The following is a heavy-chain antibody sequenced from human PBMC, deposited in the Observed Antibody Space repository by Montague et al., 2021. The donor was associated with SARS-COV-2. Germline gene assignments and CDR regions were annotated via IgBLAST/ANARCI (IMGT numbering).Heavy chain of an antibody. CDR3: AASLGSITIFGVVTMGYFDY. CDR2: ISSSSSYT. Sequence: SLRLSWAASGFTFSDYYMSWIRQAPGKGLEWVSYISSSSSYTNYADSVKGRFTISRDNAKNSLYLQMNSLRAEDTAVYYCAASLGSITIFGVVTMGYFDYWGQGTLVTVSS. J-gene: IGHJ4*02. V-gene: IGHV3-11*03. D-gene: IGHD3-3*01. CDR1: GFTFSDYY.